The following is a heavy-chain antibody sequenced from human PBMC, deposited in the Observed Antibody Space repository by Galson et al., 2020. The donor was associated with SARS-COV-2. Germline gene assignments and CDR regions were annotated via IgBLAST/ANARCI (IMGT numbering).Heavy chain of an antibody. CDR3: AREENFLLVVTATRMCYFDY. D-gene: IGHD2-21*02. Sequence: SATLSLTCAVYGGYLSGYSWRWIRQPPGKGLAWNGEIHSSGSPNYNPSLKSRVTISVDTSKNHFSLKLSSVTAADTAVYYCAREENFLLVVTATRMCYFDYWGRGTLATVSS. CDR2: IHSSGSP. V-gene: IGHV4-34*01. J-gene: IGHJ4*02. CDR1: GGYLSGYS.